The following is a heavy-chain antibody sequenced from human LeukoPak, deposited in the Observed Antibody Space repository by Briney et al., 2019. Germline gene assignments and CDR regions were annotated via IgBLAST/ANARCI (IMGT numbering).Heavy chain of an antibody. J-gene: IGHJ5*02. CDR2: ISSSGSTI. V-gene: IGHV3-48*03. CDR3: ARGKYSSSWYDPNWFDP. CDR1: GFTFSSYE. D-gene: IGHD6-13*01. Sequence: GGSLGLSCAASGFTFSSYEMNWVRQAPGKGLEWVSYISSSGSTIYYADSVKGRFTISRDNAKNSLYLQMNSLRAEDTAVYYCARGKYSSSWYDPNWFDPWGQGTLVTVSS.